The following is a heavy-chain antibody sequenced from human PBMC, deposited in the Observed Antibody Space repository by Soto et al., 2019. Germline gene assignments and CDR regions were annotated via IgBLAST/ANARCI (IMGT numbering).Heavy chain of an antibody. CDR3: ARVGYSGYPNWFDP. V-gene: IGHV1-69*13. Sequence: SVKVSCKASGGTFSSYAISWVRQAPGQGLEWMGGIIPIFGTANYAQKFQGRATITADESTSTAYMELSSLRSEDTAVYYCARVGYSGYPNWFDPWGQGTLVTSPQ. CDR2: IIPIFGTA. CDR1: GGTFSSYA. D-gene: IGHD5-12*01. J-gene: IGHJ5*02.